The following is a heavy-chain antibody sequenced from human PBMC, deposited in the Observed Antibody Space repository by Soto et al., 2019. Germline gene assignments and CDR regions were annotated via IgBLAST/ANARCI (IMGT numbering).Heavy chain of an antibody. J-gene: IGHJ5*02. D-gene: IGHD2-15*01. CDR2: INSDGSKI. Sequence: EVQLVESGGGLVQPGGSLRLSCEASGFSLSSYWMHWVRQVPGKGLVWVSRINSDGSKINYADSVKGRFTISRDSAKNTLDLQVNSLRAEDTAVYHCVRGVVCSKCQAGAWFDPWGPGTLVTVSS. CDR1: GFSLSSYW. CDR3: VRGVVCSKCQAGAWFDP. V-gene: IGHV3-74*01.